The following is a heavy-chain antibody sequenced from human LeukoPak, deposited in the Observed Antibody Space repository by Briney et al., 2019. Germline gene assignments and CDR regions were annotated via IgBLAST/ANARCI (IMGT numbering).Heavy chain of an antibody. CDR1: GFRFNSYW. J-gene: IGHJ4*02. D-gene: IGHD3/OR15-3a*01. Sequence: GGSLRLSCAASGFRFNSYWVSWVRQAPGEGLEWVANIKGDGSEKKYVDSVTGRFTISRDNAENSLYLQMNSLRAEDTALYYCARDWTDANAVGRALDYWGRGTLVTVSS. CDR3: ARDWTDANAVGRALDY. V-gene: IGHV3-7*03. CDR2: IKGDGSEK.